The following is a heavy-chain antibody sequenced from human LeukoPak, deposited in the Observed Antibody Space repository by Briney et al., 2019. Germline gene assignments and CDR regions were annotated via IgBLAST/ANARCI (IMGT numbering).Heavy chain of an antibody. CDR1: GYTFTGYY. J-gene: IGHJ4*02. CDR2: INPNSGGT. D-gene: IGHD3-3*01. V-gene: IGHV1-2*02. Sequence: ASLKVSCKPSGYTFTGYYMHWVRQSPGQGLQSMGWINPNSGGTNYAQKFQGRVTMTRDTSISTAYMELSRLRSDDTAVYYCARSYYDFWSGYFPADYWGQGTLLTVSS. CDR3: ARSYYDFWSGYFPADY.